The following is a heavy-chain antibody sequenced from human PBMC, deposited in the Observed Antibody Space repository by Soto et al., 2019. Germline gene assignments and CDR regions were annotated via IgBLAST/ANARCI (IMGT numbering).Heavy chain of an antibody. CDR2: IYHSGST. J-gene: IGHJ6*02. D-gene: IGHD4-17*01. CDR1: GGSISSGGYS. CDR3: ARAHYGDYGYGMDV. Sequence: QLQLQESGSGLVKPSQTLSLTCAVSGGSISSGGYSWSWIRQPPGKGLEWIGYIYHSGSTYYNPALKSRGTISVDRSKHQFSLKLSSVTAADTAVYYCARAHYGDYGYGMDVWGQGTTVTVSS. V-gene: IGHV4-30-2*01.